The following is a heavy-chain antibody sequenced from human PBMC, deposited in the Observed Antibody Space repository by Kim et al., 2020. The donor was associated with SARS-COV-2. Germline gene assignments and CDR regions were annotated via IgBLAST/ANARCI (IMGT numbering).Heavy chain of an antibody. CDR3: ARPIAAGASSFDY. Sequence: YNPSLKMRVTISVDTSKNQFSLKLSSVTAADTAVYYCARPIAAGASSFDYWGQGTLVTVSS. J-gene: IGHJ4*02. V-gene: IGHV4-34*13. D-gene: IGHD6-13*01.